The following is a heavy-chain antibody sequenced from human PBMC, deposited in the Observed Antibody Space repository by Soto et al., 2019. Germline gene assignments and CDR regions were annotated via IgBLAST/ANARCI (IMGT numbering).Heavy chain of an antibody. D-gene: IGHD4-4*01. CDR1: GGSVSSYY. Sequence: SETLSLTCTVSGGSVSSYYWSWIRQSPGKGLEWIGYIYYSGSTKYKPSLKSRITITVDTSKNQFSLKVSSATAADISVYYCARHSNRNYGLYYFDYWGLGALVTVSS. V-gene: IGHV4-59*08. CDR2: IYYSGST. CDR3: ARHSNRNYGLYYFDY. J-gene: IGHJ4*02.